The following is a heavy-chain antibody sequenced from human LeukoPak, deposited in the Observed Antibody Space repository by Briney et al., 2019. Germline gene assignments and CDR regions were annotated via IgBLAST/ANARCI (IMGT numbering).Heavy chain of an antibody. V-gene: IGHV3-64D*06. Sequence: GGSLRLSCSASGFIISNYAMHWVRQAPGKGLEYVSAISANGGSTYYADSVKGRFTISRDTSKNTLYLQMSSLRAEDTAMYHCVKDLYKGDSASWYFFHYWGQGTLVTVSP. J-gene: IGHJ4*02. D-gene: IGHD6-13*01. CDR2: ISANGGST. CDR1: GFIISNYA. CDR3: VKDLYKGDSASWYFFHY.